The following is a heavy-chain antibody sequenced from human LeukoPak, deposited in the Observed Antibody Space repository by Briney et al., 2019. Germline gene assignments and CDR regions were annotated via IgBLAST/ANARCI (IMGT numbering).Heavy chain of an antibody. CDR3: AGHHPRNTVDF. J-gene: IGHJ4*02. V-gene: IGHV4-59*08. D-gene: IGHD2-8*02. CDR2: ISDIGSI. Sequence: SETLSLTCTVSGGSISSYYWSWFRQPPGKGLEWIAYISDIGSINYNPSLKSRVTISLDTSKNQFSLKLSSVTAADTAVYYCAGHHPRNTVDFWGQGTLVTVSS. CDR1: GGSISSYY.